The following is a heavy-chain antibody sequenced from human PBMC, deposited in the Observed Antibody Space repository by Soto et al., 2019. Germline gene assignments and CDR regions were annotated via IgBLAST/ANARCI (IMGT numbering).Heavy chain of an antibody. CDR3: ARSTADLFDY. D-gene: IGHD2-2*01. Sequence: SETLSLTCTVSGGSISSYYWSWIRQPPGKGLEWIGYIYYSGSTNYNPSLKSRVTISVDTSKNQFSLKLSSVTAADTAVYYCARSTADLFDYWGQGTLVTVSS. CDR1: GGSISSYY. V-gene: IGHV4-59*01. CDR2: IYYSGST. J-gene: IGHJ4*02.